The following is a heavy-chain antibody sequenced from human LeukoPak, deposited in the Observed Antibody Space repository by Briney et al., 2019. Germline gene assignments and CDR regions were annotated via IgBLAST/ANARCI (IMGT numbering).Heavy chain of an antibody. V-gene: IGHV3-21*01. D-gene: IGHD1-26*01. CDR1: GFTFSSYS. CDR3: ARDAWFRWELLRTGIDY. Sequence: GRSLRLSCAASGFTFSSYSMNWVRQAPGKGLEWVSSISSSSSYIYYADSVKGRFTISRDNAKNSLYLQMNSLRAEDTAVYYCARDAWFRWELLRTGIDYWGQGTLVTVSS. CDR2: ISSSSSYI. J-gene: IGHJ4*02.